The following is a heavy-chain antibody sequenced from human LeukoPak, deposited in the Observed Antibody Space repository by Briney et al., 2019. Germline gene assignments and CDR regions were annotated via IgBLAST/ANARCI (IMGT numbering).Heavy chain of an antibody. CDR1: GFTFSDYH. J-gene: IGHJ4*02. CDR2: ISSGSGNK. D-gene: IGHD4-17*01. CDR3: VRAGTTATVVDY. V-gene: IGHV3-11*05. Sequence: GGSLRLSCAASGFTFSDYHMSWMRRAPGKGLEWVSYISSGSGNKQYTNSVKGRFTVSRDNTKNTLYLQMNSLRAEDTAVYYCVRAGTTATVVDYWGQGTLVTVSS.